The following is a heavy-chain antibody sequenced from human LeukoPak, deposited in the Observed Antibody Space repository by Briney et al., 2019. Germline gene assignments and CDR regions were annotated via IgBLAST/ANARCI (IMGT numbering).Heavy chain of an antibody. CDR3: AKWGCSGSDCYPFDY. J-gene: IGHJ4*02. D-gene: IGHD2-21*02. CDR1: GYTFTGYY. V-gene: IGHV1-8*03. CDR2: SNANSGHT. Sequence: ASVKVSCKASGYTFTGYYMHWVRQAPGQGLEWMVWSNANSGHTAYAQKFQGRVTITRNTSITTAYMELSSLRSEDTAVYYCAKWGCSGSDCYPFDYWGQGTLVTVSS.